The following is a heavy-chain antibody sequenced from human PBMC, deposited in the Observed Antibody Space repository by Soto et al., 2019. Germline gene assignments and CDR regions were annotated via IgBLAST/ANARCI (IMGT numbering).Heavy chain of an antibody. D-gene: IGHD3-16*02. V-gene: IGHV3-48*04. Sequence: GGSLRLSCAASGFTFSSYSMNWVRQAPGKGLEWVSYISSSSSTIYYADSVKGRFTISRDNAKNSLYLQMNSLRAEDTAVYYCARDDRLTFGGVIVKGDYWGQGTLVTVSS. CDR2: ISSSSSTI. J-gene: IGHJ4*02. CDR1: GFTFSSYS. CDR3: ARDDRLTFGGVIVKGDY.